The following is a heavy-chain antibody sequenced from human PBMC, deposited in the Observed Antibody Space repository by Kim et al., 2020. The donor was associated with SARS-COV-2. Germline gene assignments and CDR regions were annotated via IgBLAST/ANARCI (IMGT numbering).Heavy chain of an antibody. CDR3: ARTIYSSGFNY. J-gene: IGHJ4*02. Sequence: GDSVKGRVTISRDNAKNSLYLQMNSLRVDDTSIYYFARTIYSSGFNYWGQGTLVTVSS. D-gene: IGHD6-19*01. V-gene: IGHV3-11*01.